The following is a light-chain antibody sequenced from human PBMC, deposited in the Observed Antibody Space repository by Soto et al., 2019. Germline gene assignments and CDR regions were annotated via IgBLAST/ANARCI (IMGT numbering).Light chain of an antibody. Sequence: DIQMTQSPSSLSASVGDRVTITCRASQGITNSLAWYQQKPGTIPKLLIYAASTLPSVVPSRFSGSGSGTDFTLTISGLQPEDVATYYCQKYNSAPFTFGPGTKVDIK. CDR2: AAS. CDR3: QKYNSAPFT. J-gene: IGKJ3*01. V-gene: IGKV1-27*01. CDR1: QGITNS.